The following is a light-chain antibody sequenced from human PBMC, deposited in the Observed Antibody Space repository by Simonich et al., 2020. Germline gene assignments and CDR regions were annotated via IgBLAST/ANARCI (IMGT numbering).Light chain of an antibody. Sequence: NFMLTQPHSVSESPGNTVTISCTRSSGSIASNYVQWYQQRPGSSPTTVLYEDNQKPSGVPDRFAGSIDSSSNSASLTISGLKPEDEADYYCQSYDSSNQVFGGGTKLTVL. J-gene: IGLJ3*02. V-gene: IGLV6-57*01. CDR2: EDN. CDR1: SGSIASNY. CDR3: QSYDSSNQV.